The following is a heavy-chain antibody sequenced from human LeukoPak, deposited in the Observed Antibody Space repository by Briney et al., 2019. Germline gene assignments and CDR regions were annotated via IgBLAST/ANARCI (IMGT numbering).Heavy chain of an antibody. D-gene: IGHD4-23*01. CDR1: GFTFSSYG. V-gene: IGHV3-33*08. J-gene: IGHJ4*02. CDR3: ARRAGGYSHPYDY. CDR2: IRYDGSNK. Sequence: GGSLRLSCAASGFTFSSYGMTWVRQAPGKGLEWVAFIRYDGSNKYYADSVKGRFTISRDNSQNTLYLQMNSLRAEDTAVYYCARRAGGYSHPYDYWGQGILVTVSS.